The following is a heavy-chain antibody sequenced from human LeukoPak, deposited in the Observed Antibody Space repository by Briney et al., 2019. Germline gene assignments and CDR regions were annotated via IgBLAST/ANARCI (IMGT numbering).Heavy chain of an antibody. CDR1: GFTFSSYG. V-gene: IGHV3-30*03. CDR3: ASGRRGSYFPYTIDY. D-gene: IGHD1-26*01. Sequence: GGSLRLSCAASGFTFSSYGMHWVRQAPGKGLEWVAVISYDGSNKYYADSVKGRFTISRDNSKNTLYLQMNSLRAEDTAVYYCASGRRGSYFPYTIDYWGQGTLVTVSS. CDR2: ISYDGSNK. J-gene: IGHJ4*02.